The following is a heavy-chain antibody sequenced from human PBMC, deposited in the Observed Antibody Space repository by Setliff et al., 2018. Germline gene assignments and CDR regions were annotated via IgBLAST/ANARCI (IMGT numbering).Heavy chain of an antibody. V-gene: IGHV1-46*01. CDR3: ARDVFPYHYEGAFDI. D-gene: IGHD3-22*01. J-gene: IGHJ3*02. CDR1: GYTFTSHY. CDR2: INPSSGRT. Sequence: ASVKVSCKASGYTFTSHYMHWVRQAPGLGLELMGTINPSSGRTSYAQKFQGRVTMTRDTSTSTVYMDMSSLRSEDTAVYCCARDVFPYHYEGAFDIWGQGTMVTV.